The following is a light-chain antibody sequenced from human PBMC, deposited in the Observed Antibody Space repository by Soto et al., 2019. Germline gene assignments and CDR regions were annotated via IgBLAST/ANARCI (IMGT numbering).Light chain of an antibody. CDR3: QQYSSYWT. J-gene: IGKJ1*01. CDR2: DAS. CDR1: QSINKW. Sequence: DIQMTQSPSTLSASVGDRVTITCRASQSINKWLAWYQEKPGKVPKVLISDASNLESGVPSRFSGSGSGTEFTLTISSLQSYYFATYYSQQYSSYWTFCQGTKVDIK. V-gene: IGKV1-5*01.